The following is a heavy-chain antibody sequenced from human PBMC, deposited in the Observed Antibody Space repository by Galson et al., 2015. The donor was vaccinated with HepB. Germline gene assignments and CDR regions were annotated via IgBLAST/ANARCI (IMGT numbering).Heavy chain of an antibody. D-gene: IGHD3-10*01. Sequence: SLRLSCAASGFTFSSYAMSWVRQAPGKGLEWVSAISGSGGSTYYADSVKGRFTISRDNSKNTLYLQMNSLRAEDTAVYYCAKLEGYGSGSYYIDYGMDVWGQGTTVTVSS. CDR2: ISGSGGST. J-gene: IGHJ6*02. CDR1: GFTFSSYA. V-gene: IGHV3-23*01. CDR3: AKLEGYGSGSYYIDYGMDV.